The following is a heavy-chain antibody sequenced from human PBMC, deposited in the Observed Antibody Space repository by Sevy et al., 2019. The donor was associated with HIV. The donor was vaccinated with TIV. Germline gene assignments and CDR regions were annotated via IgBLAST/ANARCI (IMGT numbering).Heavy chain of an antibody. D-gene: IGHD2-15*01. V-gene: IGHV3-23*01. J-gene: IGHJ6*02. CDR1: EFTFSSYA. CDR3: AKGFCSGATCPRDYYYYGMDV. Sequence: GGSLRLSCSASEFTFSSYAMSWVRQAPGKGLEWVSSISGSGRFTYYADFVEGRFIISRDNSKNTLSVQMNSLRAEDTAVSYCAKGFCSGATCPRDYYYYGMDVWGQGTTVTVSS. CDR2: ISGSGRFT.